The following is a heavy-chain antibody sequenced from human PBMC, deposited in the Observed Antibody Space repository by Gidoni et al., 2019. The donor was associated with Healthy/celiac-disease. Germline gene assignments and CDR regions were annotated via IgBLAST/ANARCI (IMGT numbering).Heavy chain of an antibody. J-gene: IGHJ4*02. V-gene: IGHV3-64D*09. CDR3: VKDQDRDYYDSSGYYLFGC. CDR2: ISSNGGST. CDR1: GFTFSSHA. Sequence: EVQLVESGGGLVQPGGSLRLTCSAAGFTFSSHAMHWVRQAPGKGLEYVSAISSNGGSTYYADSVKGRFTISRDNSKNTLYLQMSSLRAEDTAVYYCVKDQDRDYYDSSGYYLFGCWGQGTLVTVSS. D-gene: IGHD3-22*01.